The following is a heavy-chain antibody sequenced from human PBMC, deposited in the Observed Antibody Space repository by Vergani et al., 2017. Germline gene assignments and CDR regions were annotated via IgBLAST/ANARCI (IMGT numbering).Heavy chain of an antibody. J-gene: IGHJ4*02. CDR1: GYTFTGYY. D-gene: IGHD6-13*01. CDR2: INPNSGGT. CDR3: ASIGVSSSWYLDPS. V-gene: IGHV1-2*04. Sequence: QVQLVQSGAEVKKPGASVKVSCKASGYTFTGYYMHWARQAPGQGLEWMGWINPNSGGTNYAQKFQGWVTMTRDTSISTAYMELSSLRSEDTAVYYCASIGVSSSWYLDPSWGQGTLVTVSS.